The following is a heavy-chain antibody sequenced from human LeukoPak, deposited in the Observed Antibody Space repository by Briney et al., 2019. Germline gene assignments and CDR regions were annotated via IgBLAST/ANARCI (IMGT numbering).Heavy chain of an antibody. D-gene: IGHD2-15*01. Sequence: ASVKVSCKASGYTFTGYYMHWVRQATGQGLEWMGWINPNSGGTNYAQKFQGRVTMTRDTSISTAYMELSRLRSDDTAVYYCARESAYIVVVVAATVNWFDPWGQGTLVTVSS. J-gene: IGHJ5*02. CDR1: GYTFTGYY. CDR3: ARESAYIVVVVAATVNWFDP. V-gene: IGHV1-2*02. CDR2: INPNSGGT.